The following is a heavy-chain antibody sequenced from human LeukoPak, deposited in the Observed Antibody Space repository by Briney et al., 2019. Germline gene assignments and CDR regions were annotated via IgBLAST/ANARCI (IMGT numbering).Heavy chain of an antibody. CDR1: GFTFRNYA. D-gene: IGHD2-15*01. Sequence: TGGSLRLSCAASGFTFRNYAMNWVRQAPGQGLEWVSTICDHDNRTYSAASVRGRFTISRDNSKNTLYLHLNSLRAEDTAVYYCAKGRRDSCYSDVDSWGQGILVIVSS. CDR2: ICDHDNRT. CDR3: AKGRRDSCYSDVDS. J-gene: IGHJ4*02. V-gene: IGHV3-23*01.